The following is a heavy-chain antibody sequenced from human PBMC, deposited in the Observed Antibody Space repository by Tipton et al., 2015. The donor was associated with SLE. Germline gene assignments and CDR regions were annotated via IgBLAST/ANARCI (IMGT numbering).Heavy chain of an antibody. D-gene: IGHD6-13*01. V-gene: IGHV4-34*01. CDR2: INHSGST. CDR1: GGSFSGYY. CDR3: ARRVAAAGSYGY. Sequence: LRLSCAVYGGSFSGYYWSWIRQPPGKGLEWIGEINHSGSTNYNPSLKSRVTISVDTSKNHFSLKLSSVTAADTAVYYCARRVAAAGSYGYWGHGTLVTVSS. J-gene: IGHJ4*01.